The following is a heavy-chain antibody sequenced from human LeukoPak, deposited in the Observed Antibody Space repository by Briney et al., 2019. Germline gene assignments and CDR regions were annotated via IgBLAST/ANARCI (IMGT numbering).Heavy chain of an antibody. CDR2: IYYSGST. Sequence: SETLSLTCTVSGGSISSYYWSWIRQPPGEGLEWIGYIYYSGSTNYNPSLKSRVTISVDTSKNQFSLKLSSVTAADTAVYYCARGSSASYDFWSGYPRGYFDYWGQGTLVTVSS. D-gene: IGHD3-3*01. J-gene: IGHJ4*02. CDR1: GGSISSYY. V-gene: IGHV4-59*01. CDR3: ARGSSASYDFWSGYPRGYFDY.